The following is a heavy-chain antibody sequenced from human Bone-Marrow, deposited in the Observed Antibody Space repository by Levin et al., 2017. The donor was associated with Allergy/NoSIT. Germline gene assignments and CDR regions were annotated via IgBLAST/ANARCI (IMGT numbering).Heavy chain of an antibody. V-gene: IGHV1-2*06. CDR2: INPNSGGT. Sequence: ASVKVSCKASGYTFTGYYMHWVRQAPGQGLEWMGRINPNSGGTNYAQKFQGRVTMTRDTSISTAYMELSRLRSDDTAVYYCARDLPITIFGVVTKEDYMDGWGKGTTVTVSS. CDR1: GYTFTGYY. D-gene: IGHD3-3*01. CDR3: ARDLPITIFGVVTKEDYMDG. J-gene: IGHJ6*03.